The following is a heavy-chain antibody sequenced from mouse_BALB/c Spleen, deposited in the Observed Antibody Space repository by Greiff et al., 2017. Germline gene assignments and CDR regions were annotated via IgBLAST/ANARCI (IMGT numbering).Heavy chain of an antibody. Sequence: EVQRVESGGGLVKPGGSLKLSCAASGFTFSSDTMSWVRQTPEKRLEWVATISSGGSYTYYPDSVKGRFTISRDTAKNTLYLQMSSLKSEDTAMYYCTRDGSPSSWFAYWGQGTLVTVSA. CDR1: GFTFSSDT. D-gene: IGHD1-1*01. V-gene: IGHV5-6-4*01. CDR2: ISSGGSYT. CDR3: TRDGSPSSWFAY. J-gene: IGHJ3*01.